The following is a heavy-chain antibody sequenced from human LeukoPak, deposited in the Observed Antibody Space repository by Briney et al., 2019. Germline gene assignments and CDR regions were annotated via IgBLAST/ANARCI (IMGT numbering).Heavy chain of an antibody. V-gene: IGHV3-30*18. Sequence: PGGSLRLSCGASGFTFSNYGMHWVRQAPGKGLEWVAFISSDGNKNYYEDSVKGRFTISRDNSKNTLSLQMSSLRPEDTAVYFCAKHDGPIVVVTVKLDYWGQGTLVTVSS. J-gene: IGHJ4*02. CDR2: ISSDGNKN. CDR3: AKHDGPIVVVTVKLDY. D-gene: IGHD2-21*02. CDR1: GFTFSNYG.